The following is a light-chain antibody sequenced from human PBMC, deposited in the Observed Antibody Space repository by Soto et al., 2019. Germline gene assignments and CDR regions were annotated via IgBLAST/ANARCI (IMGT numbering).Light chain of an antibody. J-gene: IGKJ4*01. CDR2: GAS. Sequence: EIVLTQSPGTLSLSPGERATLSCRASQSVSSSYLAWYQQKPGQAPRLLIYGASSRATGIPDRFTGSGSGTDFTLTISRLEPEDFAVFYCHQYNNWPPLTFGGGTKVDIK. CDR3: HQYNNWPPLT. CDR1: QSVSSSY. V-gene: IGKV3-20*01.